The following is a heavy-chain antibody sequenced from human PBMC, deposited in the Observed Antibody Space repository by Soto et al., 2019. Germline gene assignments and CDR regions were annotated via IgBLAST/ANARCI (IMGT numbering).Heavy chain of an antibody. CDR3: ARERVAAGGTHDAIDI. V-gene: IGHV3-53*01. J-gene: IGHJ3*02. Sequence: VQLVESGGDLIQPGGSLRLSCAASGLSVSTNYMTWVRQAPGKGLEWVSLIFADGRTYYADSVKGRFTISRDNSKNTLYLQMNSLSAEDTGVYYCARERVAAGGTHDAIDIWGQGTVVTVSS. CDR2: IFADGRT. CDR1: GLSVSTNY. D-gene: IGHD6-13*01.